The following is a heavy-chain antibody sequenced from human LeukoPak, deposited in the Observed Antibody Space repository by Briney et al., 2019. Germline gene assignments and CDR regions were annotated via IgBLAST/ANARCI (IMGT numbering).Heavy chain of an antibody. CDR1: GGTFSSYA. CDR2: IIPIFGTA. Sequence: SVKVSCKASGGTFSSYAISWVRQAPGQGLEWVGGIIPIFGTANYAQKFQGRVTITADESTSTAYMELSSLRSEDTAVYYCARDPYSSSWSYGMDVWGQGTTVTVSS. CDR3: ARDPYSSSWSYGMDV. V-gene: IGHV1-69*13. D-gene: IGHD6-13*01. J-gene: IGHJ6*02.